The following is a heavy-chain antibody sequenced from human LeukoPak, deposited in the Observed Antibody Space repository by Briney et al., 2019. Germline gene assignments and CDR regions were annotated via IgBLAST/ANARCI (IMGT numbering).Heavy chain of an antibody. J-gene: IGHJ6*03. CDR1: GGSFSSYA. V-gene: IGHV1-69*13. Sequence: SVKVSCKASGGSFSSYAISWVRQAPGQGLEWMGGIIPIFGTANYAQKFQGRVTITADESTSTAYMELSSLRSEDTAVYYCARDLGTRYCSGGSCYYYYMDVWGKGTTVTVSS. CDR2: IIPIFGTA. D-gene: IGHD2-15*01. CDR3: ARDLGTRYCSGGSCYYYYMDV.